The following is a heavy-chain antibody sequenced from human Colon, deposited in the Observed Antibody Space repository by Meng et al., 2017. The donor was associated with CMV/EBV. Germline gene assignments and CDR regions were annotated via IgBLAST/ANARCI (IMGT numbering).Heavy chain of an antibody. CDR3: ARGGSSPGPFYFDS. CDR1: GFSFSSYS. V-gene: IGHV3-21*01. Sequence: GGSLRLSCAASGFSFSSYSMNWVRQAPGMGLEWVSSLSGNSYYIYYADSVKGRFTISRDNARNSLYLQVDSLRDEDTGVYYCARGGSSPGPFYFDSWGQGTLVTVSS. D-gene: IGHD3-16*01. J-gene: IGHJ4*02. CDR2: LSGNSYYI.